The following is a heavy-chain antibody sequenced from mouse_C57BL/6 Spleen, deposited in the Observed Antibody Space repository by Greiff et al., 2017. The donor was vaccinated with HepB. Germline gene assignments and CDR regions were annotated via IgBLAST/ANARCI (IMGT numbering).Heavy chain of an antibody. CDR2: ISSGGSYT. J-gene: IGHJ4*01. Sequence: EVQLVESGGDLVKPGGSLKLSCAASGFTFSSYGMSWVRQTPDKRLEWVATISSGGSYTYYPDSVKGRFTISRDNAKNTLYLQMSSLKSEDTAMYYCARQRERRGAMDYWGQGTSVTVSS. CDR3: ARQRERRGAMDY. CDR1: GFTFSSYG. V-gene: IGHV5-6*01.